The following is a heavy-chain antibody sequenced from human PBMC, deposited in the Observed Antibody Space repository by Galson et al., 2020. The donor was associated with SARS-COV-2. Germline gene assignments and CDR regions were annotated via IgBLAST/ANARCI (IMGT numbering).Heavy chain of an antibody. D-gene: IGHD1-7*01. CDR2: IIPIFGTA. J-gene: IGHJ4*02. Sequence: SVNVSCKASGGTFSSYAISWVRQAPGQGLEWMGGIIPIFGTANYAQKFQGRVTITADESTSAAYMELSSLRSEDTAVYYCARPHELREGYYFDYWGQGTLVTVSS. V-gene: IGHV1-69*13. CDR1: GGTFSSYA. CDR3: ARPHELREGYYFDY.